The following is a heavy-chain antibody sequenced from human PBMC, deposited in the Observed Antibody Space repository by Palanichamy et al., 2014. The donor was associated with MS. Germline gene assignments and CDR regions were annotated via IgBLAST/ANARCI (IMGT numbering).Heavy chain of an antibody. CDR1: GFTFSNYD. Sequence: EVQVLESGGDLVQPGGSLRLSCAASGFTFSNYDMTWVRQAPGKGLEWVSTISGSGTYTYYADSVKGRFTISRDNSKNTLYLQVNSLRAEDTAVYYCVKGYCSTTSCYQFIFDIWGPGTTVTVSS. V-gene: IGHV3-23*01. CDR3: VKGYCSTTSCYQFIFDI. CDR2: ISGSGTYT. D-gene: IGHD2-2*01. J-gene: IGHJ3*02.